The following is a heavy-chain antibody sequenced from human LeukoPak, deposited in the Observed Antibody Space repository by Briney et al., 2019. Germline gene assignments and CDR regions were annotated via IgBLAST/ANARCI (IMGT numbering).Heavy chain of an antibody. CDR1: GYTFTSYG. CDR2: ISACNGNT. V-gene: IGHV1-18*04. Sequence: ASVKVSCKASGYTFTSYGISWVRKAPGQGLEWMGWISACNGNTNYAQKLQGRVTMTTDTSTSTAYMELRSLRSDATALYYCAREVRYYDILTGYLGGGYYYYGMDVWGKGTTVTVSS. D-gene: IGHD3-9*01. CDR3: AREVRYYDILTGYLGGGYYYYGMDV. J-gene: IGHJ6*04.